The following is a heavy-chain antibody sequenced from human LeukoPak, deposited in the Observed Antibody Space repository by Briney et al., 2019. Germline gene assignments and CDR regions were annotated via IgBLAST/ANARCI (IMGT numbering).Heavy chain of an antibody. CDR3: TRDAEISGYTWYNWFDP. V-gene: IGHV4-59*01. D-gene: IGHD3-22*01. J-gene: IGHJ5*02. CDR1: GGSITNYY. Sequence: SETLSLACTVSGGSITNYYWSWIRQPPGKGLEWLGYIYYTGATKYNPSLESRVTISVDTSKSQFSLQLSSVTAADTAVYYCTRDAEISGYTWYNWFDPWGQGILVTVSS. CDR2: IYYTGAT.